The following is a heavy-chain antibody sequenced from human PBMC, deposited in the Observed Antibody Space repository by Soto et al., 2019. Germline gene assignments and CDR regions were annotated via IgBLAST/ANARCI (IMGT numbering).Heavy chain of an antibody. CDR2: IYHSGRT. V-gene: IGHV4-30-2*01. J-gene: IGHJ5*02. CDR1: GGSISSGCYS. CDR3: ARVPGP. Sequence: PSETLSLTCAVSGGSISSGCYSWSWNRQPPGKGLEWIGYIYHSGRTYYNPSLKSRVTISVDRSKNQFSLKLSSVTAADTAVYYCARVPGPWGQGTLVTVPS.